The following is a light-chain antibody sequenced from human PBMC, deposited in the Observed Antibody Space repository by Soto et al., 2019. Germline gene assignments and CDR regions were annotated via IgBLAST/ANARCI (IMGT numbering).Light chain of an antibody. Sequence: SYELTQPPSVSVSPGQTASITCSGDKLGDKYACWYQQKPGQSPVLVIYQDSNRPSGIPERFSGSNSGNTATLTISGTQAMDEADYYCQAWDSSTFYVFGTGTKLTVL. CDR2: QDS. V-gene: IGLV3-1*01. CDR1: KLGDKY. J-gene: IGLJ1*01. CDR3: QAWDSSTFYV.